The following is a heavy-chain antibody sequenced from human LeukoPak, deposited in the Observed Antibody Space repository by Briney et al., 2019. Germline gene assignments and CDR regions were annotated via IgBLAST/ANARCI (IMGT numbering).Heavy chain of an antibody. V-gene: IGHV3-23*01. CDR1: GFTFSSYG. CDR3: AKAHVPTMIRGVVSSD. J-gene: IGHJ4*02. Sequence: GGTLRLSCAASGFTFSSYGMSWVRQAPGKGLEWVSYISSSGSTIYYADSVRGRFTISRDYSKDTLFLQMNSLRAEDTALYYCAKAHVPTMIRGVVSSDWGQGTLVTVSS. D-gene: IGHD3-10*01. CDR2: ISSSGSTI.